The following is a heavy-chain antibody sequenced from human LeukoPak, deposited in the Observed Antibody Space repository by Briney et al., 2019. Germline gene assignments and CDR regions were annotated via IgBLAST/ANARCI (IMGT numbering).Heavy chain of an antibody. CDR3: ASSSYSSGWYLFDY. CDR2: IIPIFGTA. D-gene: IGHD6-19*01. V-gene: IGHV1-69*13. J-gene: IGHJ4*02. CDR1: GGAFSSYA. Sequence: GASVKVSCKASGGAFSSYAISWVRQAPGQGLEWMGGIIPIFGTANYAQKFQGRVTITADESTSTAYMELSSLRSEDTAVYYCASSSYSSGWYLFDYWGQGTLVTVSS.